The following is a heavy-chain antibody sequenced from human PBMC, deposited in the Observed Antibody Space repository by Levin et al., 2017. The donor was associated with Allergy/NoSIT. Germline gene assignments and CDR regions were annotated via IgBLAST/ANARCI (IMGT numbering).Heavy chain of an antibody. CDR2: TYYSGST. V-gene: IGHV4-31*03. CDR3: AREDGSRVDC. J-gene: IGHJ4*02. Sequence: KASETLSLTCTVSGGSISGGGYHWTWLRQHPEKGLEWIGYTYYSGSTFYNPSLKRRLMISVDTSKNQFSLNVSSVTAADTAVYYCAREDGSRVDCWGQGALVTVAS. CDR1: GGSISGGGYH. D-gene: IGHD2-2*03.